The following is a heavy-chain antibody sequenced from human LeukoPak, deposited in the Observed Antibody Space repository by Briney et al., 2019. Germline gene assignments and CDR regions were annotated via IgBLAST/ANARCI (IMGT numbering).Heavy chain of an antibody. CDR1: GFTFSSYA. D-gene: IGHD6-19*01. Sequence: PGGSLRLSCAASGFTFSSYAMHWVRQAPGKGLEWVAVISYDGSNKYYADSVKGRFTISRDNSKNTLYLQMSSLRAEDTAVYYCARGGAVAAAPFDYWGQGTLVTVSS. CDR3: ARGGAVAAAPFDY. V-gene: IGHV3-30*04. CDR2: ISYDGSNK. J-gene: IGHJ4*02.